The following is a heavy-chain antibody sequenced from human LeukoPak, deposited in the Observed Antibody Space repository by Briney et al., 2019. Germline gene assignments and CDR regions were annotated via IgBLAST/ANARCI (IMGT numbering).Heavy chain of an antibody. CDR1: GFTFSDSW. CDR2: TSKDGSDT. Sequence: GGSLRLSCAASGFTFSDSWIHWVRPAPGKGPEWLSRTSKDGSDTVYADSAKGRLTASRDNAKNTVYLELTNLRPDDTALYYCARGGYSGSYYRFSWGRGTLVTVAS. CDR3: ARGGYSGSYYRFS. V-gene: IGHV3-74*01. D-gene: IGHD6-25*01. J-gene: IGHJ4*02.